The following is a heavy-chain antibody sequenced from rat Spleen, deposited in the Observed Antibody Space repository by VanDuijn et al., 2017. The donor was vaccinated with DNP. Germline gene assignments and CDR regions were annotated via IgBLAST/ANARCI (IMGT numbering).Heavy chain of an antibody. Sequence: EVQLQESGPGLVKPSQSLSLTCSVTGYSITRTYWGWIRKFPGNKMAWIGHISYSGTTTYHPSLKSRLSITRDTSKNQFFLHLSSVTTEDTGTYYCARSVGYRPCYFDHWGQGVMVTVSS. V-gene: IGHV3-1*01. CDR3: ARSVGYRPCYFDH. D-gene: IGHD2-7*01. CDR1: GYSITRTY. CDR2: ISYSGTT. J-gene: IGHJ2*01.